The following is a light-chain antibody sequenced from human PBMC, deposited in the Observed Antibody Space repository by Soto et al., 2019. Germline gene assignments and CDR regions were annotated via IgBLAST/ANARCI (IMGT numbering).Light chain of an antibody. J-gene: IGKJ2*01. CDR1: QSISRS. Sequence: EIVLTQSPAILSVSPGERATLSCRASQSISRSLAWYQQKPGQAPRLLISDASPRATGIPARFSGSGSGTEFTLTISSLQSEDFAIYYCHQYNSWPPGTFGQGTKVEIK. V-gene: IGKV3-15*01. CDR2: DAS. CDR3: HQYNSWPPGT.